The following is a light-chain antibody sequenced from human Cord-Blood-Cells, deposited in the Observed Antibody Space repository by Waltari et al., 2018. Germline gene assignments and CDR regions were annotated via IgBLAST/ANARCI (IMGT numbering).Light chain of an antibody. J-gene: IGKJ2*01. CDR2: AAS. CDR1: QSISSY. Sequence: DIQMTQSPSSLSASVGDRVTITCRARQSISSYLNWYQQKPGKAPKLLIYAASSLQSGVPSRFSGSGSGTDCTLTISSLQPEDFATYYCQQSYSTPYTFGQGTKLEIK. CDR3: QQSYSTPYT. V-gene: IGKV1-39*01.